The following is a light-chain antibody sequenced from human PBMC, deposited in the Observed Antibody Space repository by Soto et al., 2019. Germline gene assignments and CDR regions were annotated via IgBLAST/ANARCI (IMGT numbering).Light chain of an antibody. J-gene: IGLJ1*01. CDR3: CSYAGNSLYV. CDR1: SSDVGSYNL. V-gene: IGLV2-23*01. Sequence: QSALPQPASVSGSPGQSITISCTGTSSDVGSYNLVSWYQQHPGKAPKLMIYEGSKRPSGVSNRFSGSKSGNTASLTISGLQAEDEADYYCCSYAGNSLYVFGTGTKVTVL. CDR2: EGS.